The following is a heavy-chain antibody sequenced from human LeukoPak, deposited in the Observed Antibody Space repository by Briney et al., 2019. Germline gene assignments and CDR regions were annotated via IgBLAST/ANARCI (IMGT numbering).Heavy chain of an antibody. Sequence: PSETLSLTCTVSGGSISSSSYYWGWIRQPPGKGLEWIGSIYYSGSTYYNPSLKSRVTISVDTSKNQFSLKLSSVTAADTAVYYCARAPELGDAFDIWGQGTMVTVSS. D-gene: IGHD6-13*01. J-gene: IGHJ3*02. CDR3: ARAPELGDAFDI. CDR2: IYYSGST. V-gene: IGHV4-39*01. CDR1: GGSISSSSYY.